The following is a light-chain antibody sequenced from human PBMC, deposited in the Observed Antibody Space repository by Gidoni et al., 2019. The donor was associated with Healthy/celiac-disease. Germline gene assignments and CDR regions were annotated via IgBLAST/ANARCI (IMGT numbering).Light chain of an antibody. CDR1: QSISSY. CDR3: QQSYSTPLT. V-gene: IGKV1-39*01. Sequence: DIQVTQAASSLSASVGHRVTITWRASQSISSYLNWYQQKPGKAPKLLIYAASSLQSGVPSRFSGSGSGTYFTLTISSLQPEDFATYYCQQSYSTPLTFGGGTKVEIK. CDR2: AAS. J-gene: IGKJ4*01.